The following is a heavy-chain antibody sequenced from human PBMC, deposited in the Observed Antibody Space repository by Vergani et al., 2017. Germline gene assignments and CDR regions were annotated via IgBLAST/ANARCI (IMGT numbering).Heavy chain of an antibody. V-gene: IGHV4-61*02. D-gene: IGHD3-10*01. J-gene: IGHJ6*02. CDR2: FYKSGRT. CDR1: GGSIDGVSSY. CDR3: SRDRVTVVRNQYYGMDV. Sequence: QMQLQESGPGLLKPSQTLSLTCSVSGGSIDGVSSYWTWIRQPAGKGLEWIGRFYKSGRTNYNPSLQSRVTISLDTSKNQFSLNLTSVTAADTGVYFCSRDRVTVVRNQYYGMDVWGQGTTVIVSS.